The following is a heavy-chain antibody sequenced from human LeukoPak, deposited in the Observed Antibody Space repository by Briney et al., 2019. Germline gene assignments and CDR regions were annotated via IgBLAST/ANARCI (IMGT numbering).Heavy chain of an antibody. J-gene: IGHJ4*02. CDR2: IKQDGSEK. CDR3: AREPHPRITMIVVVSYLDY. Sequence: PGGSLRLSCAASGFTFSSYWMSWVRQAPGKGLEWVANIKQDGSEKYYVDSVKGRFTISRDNAKNSLYLQMNSLRAEDTAVYYCAREPHPRITMIVVVSYLDYWGQGTLVTVSS. CDR1: GFTFSSYW. D-gene: IGHD3-22*01. V-gene: IGHV3-7*01.